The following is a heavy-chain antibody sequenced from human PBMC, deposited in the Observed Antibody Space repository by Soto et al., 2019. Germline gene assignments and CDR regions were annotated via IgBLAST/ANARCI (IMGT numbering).Heavy chain of an antibody. CDR2: INHSGST. J-gene: IGHJ3*02. CDR3: ARYHTEMAGI. D-gene: IGHD2-2*01. Sequence: QVQLQQWGAGLLKPSETLSLTCAVYGGSFSGYYWSWIRQHPGKGLEWIGEINHSGSTNYNPSLKNRVTISVDTSKNQLSLKLSSVTAADTAVYYCARYHTEMAGIWGQGTMVTVSS. V-gene: IGHV4-34*01. CDR1: GGSFSGYY.